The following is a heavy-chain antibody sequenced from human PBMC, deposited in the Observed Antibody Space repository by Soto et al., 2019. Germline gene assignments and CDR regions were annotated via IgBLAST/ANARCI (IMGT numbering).Heavy chain of an antibody. D-gene: IGHD2-2*01. Sequence: PGGSLRLSCSASGFTFSSYAMHWVRQAPGKGLEWVAVISYDGSNKYYADSVKGRFTISRDNSKNTLYLQMNSLRAEDTAVYYCARAEDIVVVPAAMSLDYWGQGTLVTVSS. J-gene: IGHJ4*02. CDR2: ISYDGSNK. CDR3: ARAEDIVVVPAAMSLDY. V-gene: IGHV3-30-3*01. CDR1: GFTFSSYA.